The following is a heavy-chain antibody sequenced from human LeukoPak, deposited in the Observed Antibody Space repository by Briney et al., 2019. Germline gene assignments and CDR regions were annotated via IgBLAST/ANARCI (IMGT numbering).Heavy chain of an antibody. D-gene: IGHD6-13*01. CDR2: IIPIFGTA. V-gene: IGHV1-69*06. CDR1: GGTFSSYA. Sequence: ASVKVSCKASGGTFSSYAISWVRQAPGQGLEWMGGIIPIFGTANYAQEFQGRVTITADKSTSTAYMELSSLRSEDTAVYYCARALEQQLNWFDPWGQGTLVTVSS. J-gene: IGHJ5*02. CDR3: ARALEQQLNWFDP.